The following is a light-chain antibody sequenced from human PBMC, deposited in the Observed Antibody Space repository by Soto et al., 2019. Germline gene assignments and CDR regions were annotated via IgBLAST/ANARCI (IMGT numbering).Light chain of an antibody. Sequence: IVMTQSPVTLSVSPGERATLSCRASQSINNDLSWYQQKPGQAPSLLIYGAFTRATGIPARFSGSGSGTDFTLTISRLEPEDSAVYYCQQYGSSPTWTFGQGTKVDIK. V-gene: IGKV3-20*01. CDR1: QSINND. J-gene: IGKJ1*01. CDR2: GAF. CDR3: QQYGSSPTWT.